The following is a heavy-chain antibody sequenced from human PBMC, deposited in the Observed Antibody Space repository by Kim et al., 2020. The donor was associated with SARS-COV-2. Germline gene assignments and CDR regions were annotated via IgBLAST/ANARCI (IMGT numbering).Heavy chain of an antibody. CDR2: IKSKTDGGTT. D-gene: IGHD3-10*01. CDR3: TTRTIPNGSGSLVPFDY. V-gene: IGHV3-15*01. J-gene: IGHJ4*02. CDR1: GFTFSNAW. Sequence: GGSLRLSCAASGFTFSNAWMSWVRQAPGKGLEWVGRIKSKTDGGTTDYAAPVKGRFTISRDDSKNTLYLQMNSLKTEDTAVYYCTTRTIPNGSGSLVPFDYWGQGTLVTVSS.